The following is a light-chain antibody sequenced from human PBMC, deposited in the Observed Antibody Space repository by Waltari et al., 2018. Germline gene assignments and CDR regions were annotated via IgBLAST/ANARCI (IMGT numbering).Light chain of an antibody. CDR1: QSVRSY. Sequence: ILLTQSPVTLSVSPGERATLSCTASQSVRSYLAWYQQKPGQAPRLLIYDASSRASGIPARFSGSGSGTDFTLTISNVEPEDFAVYYCQQRHDWPLNFGGGTKLEIK. CDR3: QQRHDWPLN. V-gene: IGKV3-11*01. CDR2: DAS. J-gene: IGKJ4*01.